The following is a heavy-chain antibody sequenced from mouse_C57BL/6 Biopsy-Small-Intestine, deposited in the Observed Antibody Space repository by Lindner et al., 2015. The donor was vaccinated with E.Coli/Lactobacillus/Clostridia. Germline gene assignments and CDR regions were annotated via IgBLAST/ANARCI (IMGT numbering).Heavy chain of an antibody. Sequence: VQLQESGADLVKPGASVKLSCTASGFNIKDYYIHWVKQKTDQGLEWIGRIDPGDGESKYAPKFQDKATITADTSSNTAYLQLRSLTSEDTAVHYCAREFITTIGYYFDYWGHGTTLTVSS. CDR3: AREFITTIGYYFDY. CDR2: IDPGDGES. V-gene: IGHV14-2*01. CDR1: GFNIKDYY. D-gene: IGHD1-1*01. J-gene: IGHJ2*01.